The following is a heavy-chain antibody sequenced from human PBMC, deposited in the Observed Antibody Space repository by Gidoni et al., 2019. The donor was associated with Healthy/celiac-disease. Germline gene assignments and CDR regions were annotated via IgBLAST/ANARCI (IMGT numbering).Heavy chain of an antibody. CDR2: IYYSGST. CDR1: GGSISSSSYY. Sequence: QLQLQESGPGLVKPSETLSLTCTVSGGSISSSSYYWGWIRQPPGKGLEWIGSIYYSGSTYYNPSLKSRVTISVDTSKNQFSLKLSSVTAADTAVYYCAASSGWYYYYYGMDVWGQGTTVTVSS. CDR3: AASSGWYYYYYGMDV. V-gene: IGHV4-39*01. D-gene: IGHD6-19*01. J-gene: IGHJ6*02.